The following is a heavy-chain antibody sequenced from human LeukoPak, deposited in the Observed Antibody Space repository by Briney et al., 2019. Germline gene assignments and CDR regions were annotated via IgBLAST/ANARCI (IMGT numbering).Heavy chain of an antibody. CDR1: GYTLTELS. J-gene: IGHJ4*02. V-gene: IGHV1-24*01. Sequence: GASVKVSCKVSGYTLTELSMHWVRQAPGKGLEWRGGFDPEDGETIYAQKFQGRVTMTEDTSTDTAYMELSSLRSEDTAVYYCAGGYYYDSRRGHDYWGQGTLVTVSS. D-gene: IGHD3-22*01. CDR2: FDPEDGET. CDR3: AGGYYYDSRRGHDY.